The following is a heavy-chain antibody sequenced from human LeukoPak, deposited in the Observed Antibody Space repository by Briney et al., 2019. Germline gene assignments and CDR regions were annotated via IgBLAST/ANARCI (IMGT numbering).Heavy chain of an antibody. Sequence: ASLKVSCKASGYTFTSHYMHWVRQAPGQGLEWMGWIYPNTGATKYAQKFQGRVTMTRDTSISTAYMELSGLRSDDTAVYYCGTLLSNGPFDYWGQGSLVTVSS. J-gene: IGHJ4*02. V-gene: IGHV1-2*02. CDR2: IYPNTGAT. CDR1: GYTFTSHY. CDR3: GTLLSNGPFDY.